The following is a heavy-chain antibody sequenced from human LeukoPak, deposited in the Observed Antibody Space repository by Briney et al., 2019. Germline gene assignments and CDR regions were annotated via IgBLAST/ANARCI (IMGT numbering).Heavy chain of an antibody. D-gene: IGHD3-22*01. Sequence: AASVKVSCKASGYTFSSYYLHWVRQALGQGLEWMGIINPSGGSTSYAQNFQGRVTMTRDTSTSTVYMELSSLRSEDTAVYYCARPPSNYYDSSGYYSAWGQGTLVTVSS. CDR1: GYTFSSYY. CDR2: INPSGGST. J-gene: IGHJ5*02. CDR3: ARPPSNYYDSSGYYSA. V-gene: IGHV1-46*01.